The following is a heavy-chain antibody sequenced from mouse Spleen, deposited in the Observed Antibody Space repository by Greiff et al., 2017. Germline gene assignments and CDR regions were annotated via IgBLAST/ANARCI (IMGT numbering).Heavy chain of an antibody. CDR3: ARGSSGYRNYFDY. CDR1: GFSLTSYG. J-gene: IGHJ2*01. V-gene: IGHV2-6-2*01. Sequence: VKLMESGPDLVAPSQSLSITCTVSGFSLTSYGVHWVRQPPGKGLEWLVVIWSDGSTTYNSALKSRLSISKDNSKSQVFLKMNSLQTDDTAMYYCARGSSGYRNYFDYWGQGTTLTVSS. CDR2: IWSDGST. D-gene: IGHD3-1*01.